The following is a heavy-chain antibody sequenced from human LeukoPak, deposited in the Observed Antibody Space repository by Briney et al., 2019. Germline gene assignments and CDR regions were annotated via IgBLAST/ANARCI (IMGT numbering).Heavy chain of an antibody. D-gene: IGHD4-11*01. Sequence: PSETLSLTCTVSGVSLSSFFWSWIRQPPGKGLGWIGYIYYSRSTNYNPSLTSRVPISVDTSKNQFSLKLNTVTAADTAVYYCATTVNFNWFDPWGQGALVTVPS. CDR2: IYYSRST. V-gene: IGHV4-59*01. CDR1: GVSLSSFF. CDR3: ATTVNFNWFDP. J-gene: IGHJ5*02.